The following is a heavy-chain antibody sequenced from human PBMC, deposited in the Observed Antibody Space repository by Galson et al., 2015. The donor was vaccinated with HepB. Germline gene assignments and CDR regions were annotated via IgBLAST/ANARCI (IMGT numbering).Heavy chain of an antibody. D-gene: IGHD3-9*01. CDR3: AREGRYYDILTGYYLDAFDI. Sequence: SETLSLTCTVSGGSISSYYWSWIRQPLGKGLEWIGYIYYSGSTNYNPSLKSRVTISVDTSKNQFSLKLSSVTAADTAVYYCAREGRYYDILTGYYLDAFDIWGQGTMVTVSS. CDR2: IYYSGST. V-gene: IGHV4-59*01. CDR1: GGSISSYY. J-gene: IGHJ3*02.